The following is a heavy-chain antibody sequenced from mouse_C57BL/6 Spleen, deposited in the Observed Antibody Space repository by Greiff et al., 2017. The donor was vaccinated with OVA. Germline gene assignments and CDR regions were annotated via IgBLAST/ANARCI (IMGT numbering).Heavy chain of an antibody. D-gene: IGHD1-1*01. CDR3: TRLIYYYGSSYGYFDY. V-gene: IGHV5-9-1*02. CDR2: ISSGGDYI. Sequence: EVQLVESGEGLVKPGGSLKLSCAASGFTFSSYAMSWVRQTPEKRLEWVAYISSGGDYIYYADTVKGRFTISRDNARNTLYLQMSSLKSEDTAVYYGTRLIYYYGSSYGYFDYWGQGTTLTVSS. CDR1: GFTFSSYA. J-gene: IGHJ2*01.